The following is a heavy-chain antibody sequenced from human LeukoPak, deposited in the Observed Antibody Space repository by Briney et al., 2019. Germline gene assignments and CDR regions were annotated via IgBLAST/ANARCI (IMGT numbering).Heavy chain of an antibody. D-gene: IGHD3-22*01. J-gene: IGHJ4*02. Sequence: SETLSLTCAVYGGSFSGYYWSWIRQPPGKGLEWIGEINHSGSTNYNPSLKSRVTISVDTSKNQFSLKLSSVTAADTAVYYCARGERTNYYDSSGSNPGFDYWGQGTLVTVSS. CDR1: GGSFSGYY. CDR3: ARGERTNYYDSSGSNPGFDY. CDR2: INHSGST. V-gene: IGHV4-34*01.